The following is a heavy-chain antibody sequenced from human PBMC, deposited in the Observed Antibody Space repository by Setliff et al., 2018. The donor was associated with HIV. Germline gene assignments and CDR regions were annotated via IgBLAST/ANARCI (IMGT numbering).Heavy chain of an antibody. V-gene: IGHV3-21*01. Sequence: GGSLRLSCAASGFIFRSYNINWVRQAPGKGLEWISSISGSSAYIYYADSVKGRFTISRGNAKNSLYLQMNSLRAEDTAVYYCARDATRGGDFDFWGQGTLVTVSS. CDR3: ARDATRGGDFDF. CDR1: GFIFRSYN. CDR2: ISGSSAYI. D-gene: IGHD1-26*01. J-gene: IGHJ4*02.